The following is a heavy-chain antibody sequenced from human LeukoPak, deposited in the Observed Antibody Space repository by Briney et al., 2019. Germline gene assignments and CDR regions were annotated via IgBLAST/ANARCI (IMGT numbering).Heavy chain of an antibody. Sequence: GWSLRLSCAASGFTFSNAWMSWVRQVPGKGLEWVGRIKSKTDGGTTDYAAPGKGRFTISREDSKNTLYLQMNSLKTEDPALYSCTTVRFAGVIESDYWGQGTLVTVSS. CDR3: TTVRFAGVIESDY. V-gene: IGHV3-15*01. CDR2: IKSKTDGGTT. J-gene: IGHJ4*02. D-gene: IGHD3-16*02. CDR1: GFTFSNAW.